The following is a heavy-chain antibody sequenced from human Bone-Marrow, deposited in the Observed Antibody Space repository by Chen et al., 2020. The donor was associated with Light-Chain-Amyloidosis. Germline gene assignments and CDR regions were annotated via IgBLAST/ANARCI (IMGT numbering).Heavy chain of an antibody. J-gene: IGHJ4*02. Sequence: EVQLVESGGGLVQPGGSLRLSCAASGFTFSSYEMNWVRQGPGKGLEWVSYISSSGSTIYYADSVKGRFTISRDNAKNSLYLQMNSLRAEDTAVYYCARVGSYDSSGYYFYYFDYWGQGTLVTVSS. CDR2: ISSSGSTI. CDR3: ARVGSYDSSGYYFYYFDY. D-gene: IGHD3-22*01. V-gene: IGHV3-48*03. CDR1: GFTFSSYE.